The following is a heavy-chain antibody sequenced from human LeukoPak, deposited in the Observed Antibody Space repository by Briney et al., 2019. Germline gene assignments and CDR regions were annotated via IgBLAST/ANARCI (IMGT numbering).Heavy chain of an antibody. V-gene: IGHV1-69*05. D-gene: IGHD3-22*01. CDR2: IIPIFGTA. Sequence: SVKVSCKASGGTSSSYAISWVRQAPGQGLEWMGGIIPIFGTANYAQKFQGRVTITTDESTSTAYMELSSLRSEDTAVYYCASKVSGGYYYGEYFQHWGQGTLVTVSS. CDR3: ASKVSGGYYYGEYFQH. CDR1: GGTSSSYA. J-gene: IGHJ1*01.